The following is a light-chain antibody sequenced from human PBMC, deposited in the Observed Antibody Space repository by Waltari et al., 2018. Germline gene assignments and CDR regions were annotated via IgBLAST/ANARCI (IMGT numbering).Light chain of an antibody. CDR1: QSVFFSSTNKNY. Sequence: DIVMTQSPDSLAVSLGARATLTCKASQSVFFSSTNKNYLAWYQQKPGQPPRLLIYWASTRESGVPERFSGSGFGTDFTLTISSLQPEDVAIYYCQEYYYTPRTFGQGTRVELK. V-gene: IGKV4-1*01. CDR3: QEYYYTPRT. CDR2: WAS. J-gene: IGKJ1*01.